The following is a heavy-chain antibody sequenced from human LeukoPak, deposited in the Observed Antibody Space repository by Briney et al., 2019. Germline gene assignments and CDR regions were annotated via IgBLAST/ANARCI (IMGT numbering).Heavy chain of an antibody. V-gene: IGHV1-69*04. D-gene: IGHD4-11*01. Sequence: ASVKVSCKASGYTFTSYAISWVRQAPGQGLEWMGRIIPILGIANYAQKFQGRVTITADKSTSTAYMELSSLRSEDTAVYYCASHDTVTTSISFRYWGQGTLVTVSS. CDR2: IIPILGIA. J-gene: IGHJ4*02. CDR1: GYTFTSYA. CDR3: ASHDTVTTSISFRY.